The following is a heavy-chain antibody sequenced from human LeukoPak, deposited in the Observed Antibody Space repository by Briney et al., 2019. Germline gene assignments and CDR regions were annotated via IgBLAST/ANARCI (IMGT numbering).Heavy chain of an antibody. D-gene: IGHD3-10*01. J-gene: IGHJ4*02. V-gene: IGHV1-3*01. CDR1: GYTFTTYA. Sequence: ASVKVSCKASGYTFTTYAMHWVRQAPGQRLEWLGWINAGNGNTKYSQNFQGRVTTTRDTSAVTAYMELSSLRSEDTAVYYCAFRGVSDDFDYWGQGTLVTVSS. CDR3: AFRGVSDDFDY. CDR2: INAGNGNT.